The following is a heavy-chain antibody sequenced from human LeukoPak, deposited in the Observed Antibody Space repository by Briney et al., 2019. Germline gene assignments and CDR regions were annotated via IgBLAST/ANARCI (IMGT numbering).Heavy chain of an antibody. Sequence: PGGSLGLSCAASGFSFSSYSMNWVRQAPGKGLEWVSSISNSSDYIYYADSLKGRFTISRDNAKNSLYLQMNSLRAEDTALYYCAKDNKGITMVRGVIRYYYGMDVWGQGTTVTVSS. CDR3: AKDNKGITMVRGVIRYYYGMDV. CDR2: ISNSSDYI. CDR1: GFSFSSYS. D-gene: IGHD3-10*01. J-gene: IGHJ6*02. V-gene: IGHV3-21*04.